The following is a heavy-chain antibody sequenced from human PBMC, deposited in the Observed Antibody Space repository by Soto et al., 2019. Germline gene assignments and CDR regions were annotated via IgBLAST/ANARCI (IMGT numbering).Heavy chain of an antibody. CDR3: AKDALRGYSYGYFFDY. CDR2: ISYDGSNK. CDR1: GFTFSSYG. D-gene: IGHD5-18*01. J-gene: IGHJ4*02. Sequence: LSLTCAASGFTFSSYGMHWVRQAPGKGLEWVAVISYDGSNKYYADSVKGRFTISRDNSKNTLYLQMNSLRAEDTAVYYCAKDALRGYSYGYFFDYWGQGTLVTVSS. V-gene: IGHV3-30*18.